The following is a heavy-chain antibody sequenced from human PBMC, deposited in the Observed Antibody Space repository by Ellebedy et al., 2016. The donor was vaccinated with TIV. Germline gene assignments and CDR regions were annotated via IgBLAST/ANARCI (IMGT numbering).Heavy chain of an antibody. CDR3: ARVKQGVVDYFDY. D-gene: IGHD2-15*01. Sequence: PGGSLRLSCAASGFTFDDYAMHWVRQVPGKGLEWVSGISWNNDTIAYADSVKGRFTISRDNAKNSLYLQMNSLRVEDTALYYCARVKQGVVDYFDYWGQGTLVTVSS. V-gene: IGHV3-9*01. CDR2: ISWNNDTI. CDR1: GFTFDDYA. J-gene: IGHJ4*02.